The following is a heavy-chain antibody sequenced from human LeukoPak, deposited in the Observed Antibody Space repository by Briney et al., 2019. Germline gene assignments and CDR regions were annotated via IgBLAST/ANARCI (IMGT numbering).Heavy chain of an antibody. J-gene: IGHJ5*02. CDR3: ARHSGSGSESRPFDP. D-gene: IGHD3-10*01. Sequence: PSETPSLTCSVSGASVTSGGFYWGWLRQPPGKGPEWIATIYYTGSTYYNPSLKSRVSISIDTSKNQFSLRLTSVTATDTAVYHCARHSGSGSESRPFDPWGQGTLVSVSS. CDR1: GASVTSGGFY. V-gene: IGHV4-39*05. CDR2: IYYTGST.